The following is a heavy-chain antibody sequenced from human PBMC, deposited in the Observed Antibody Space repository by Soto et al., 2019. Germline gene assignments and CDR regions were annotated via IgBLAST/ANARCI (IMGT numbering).Heavy chain of an antibody. V-gene: IGHV1-69*01. Sequence: QVQLVQSGAEVKKPGSSVKVSCKASGGTFSSYSINWVRQAPGQGLEWMGEIIPIFGTANYAQKFQGRVTITADESTSTADMELSSLRSEDTAVYYCARDGGRNSGGIDYWGQGTLVTVYS. CDR2: IIPIFGTA. CDR3: ARDGGRNSGGIDY. D-gene: IGHD1-26*01. CDR1: GGTFSSYS. J-gene: IGHJ4*02.